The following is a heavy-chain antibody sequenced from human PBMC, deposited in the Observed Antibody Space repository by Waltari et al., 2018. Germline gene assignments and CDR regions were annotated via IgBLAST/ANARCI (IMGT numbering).Heavy chain of an antibody. V-gene: IGHV3-33*01. CDR2: RWDYGSNK. D-gene: IGHD6-19*01. CDR1: GFTFSDYG. J-gene: IGHJ6*02. Sequence: QVQLVESGGGVVQPGRSLRLSCAASGFTFSDYGMHWVRQAPGKGLGGVAVRWDYGSNKYYEGSVEGRFTISRDNSKNTLYLQMNSLRAEDTAVYYCARDGLEQWLRYYGMDVWGQGTTVTVSS. CDR3: ARDGLEQWLRYYGMDV.